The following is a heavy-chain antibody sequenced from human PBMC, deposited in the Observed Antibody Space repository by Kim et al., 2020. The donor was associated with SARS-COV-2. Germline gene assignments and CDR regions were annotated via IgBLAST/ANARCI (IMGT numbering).Heavy chain of an antibody. CDR1: GGSISSSSYY. V-gene: IGHV4-39*07. J-gene: IGHJ5*02. Sequence: SETLSLTCTVSGGSISSSSYYWGWIRQPPGKGLEWIGSIYYSGSTYYNPSLKSRVTISVDTSKNQFSLKLSPVTAADTAVYYCARGLRGQNWFDPWGQGTLVTVSS. D-gene: IGHD4-17*01. CDR3: ARGLRGQNWFDP. CDR2: IYYSGST.